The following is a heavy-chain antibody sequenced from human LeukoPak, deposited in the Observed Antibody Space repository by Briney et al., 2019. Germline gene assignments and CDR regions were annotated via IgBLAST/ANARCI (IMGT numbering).Heavy chain of an antibody. D-gene: IGHD6-13*01. V-gene: IGHV3-7*01. CDR2: IKQDGSER. CDR3: ARDPSRWYFDY. Sequence: GGSLRFSCSASGFSFSSYWMAWVRQAPGKGLEWVANIKQDGSERYYVDSVKGRFTISRDNAKNSLYLQMHSLRAEDTAVYYCARDPSRWYFDYWGQGTLVTVSS. CDR1: GFSFSSYW. J-gene: IGHJ4*02.